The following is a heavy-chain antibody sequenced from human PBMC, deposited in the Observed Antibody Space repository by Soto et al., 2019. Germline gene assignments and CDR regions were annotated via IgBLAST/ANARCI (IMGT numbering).Heavy chain of an antibody. V-gene: IGHV3-23*01. CDR1: GFTFSTYT. J-gene: IGHJ4*02. Sequence: EVQLLESGGGLVQPGGSLRLSCAASGFTFSTYTMSWVRQAPGKGLEWVSAISGSGGGTYYADSVKGRFTISRENSKNTLFLEMNSLRAEDTATYYCTKDGSDCSTANGYGGGFHCWGKGTLVTVSS. CDR2: ISGSGGGT. D-gene: IGHD2-2*01. CDR3: TKDGSDCSTANGYGGGFHC.